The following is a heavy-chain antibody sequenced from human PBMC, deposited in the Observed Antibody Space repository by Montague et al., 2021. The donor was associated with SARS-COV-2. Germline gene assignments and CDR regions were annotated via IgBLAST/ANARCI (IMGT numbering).Heavy chain of an antibody. CDR1: GDSVSSNIAA. V-gene: IGHV6-1*01. D-gene: IGHD1-14*01. CDR2: TYYRSKWYN. CDR3: TQERGPGRTTWHYFDY. J-gene: IGHJ4*02. Sequence: CAISGDSVSSNIAAWNWIRQSPSRGPEWLGRTYYRSKWYNDYAVSVRSRITISPDTSKNQFSLQLNSVTPEDTAVYYCTQERGPGRTTWHYFDYWGQGTLVIVSS.